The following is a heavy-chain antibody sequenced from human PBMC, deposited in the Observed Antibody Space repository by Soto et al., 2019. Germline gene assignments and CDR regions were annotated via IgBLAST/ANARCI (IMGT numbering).Heavy chain of an antibody. J-gene: IGHJ4*02. CDR2: IRIKTNNYAA. CDR1: GFTFSGSA. Sequence: EVQLVESGGGLVQPGGSLKLSCAAAGFTFSGSAVHWVRQASGRGLEWVGRIRIKTNNYAADYAASVNGRFTFSRADSQHTVYLPMDILKTEDTATLSWTTRPRNNTSSQSIPPPDYWGQGTLVTVSS. CDR3: TTRPRNNTSSQSIPPPDY. D-gene: IGHD6-6*01. V-gene: IGHV3-73*02.